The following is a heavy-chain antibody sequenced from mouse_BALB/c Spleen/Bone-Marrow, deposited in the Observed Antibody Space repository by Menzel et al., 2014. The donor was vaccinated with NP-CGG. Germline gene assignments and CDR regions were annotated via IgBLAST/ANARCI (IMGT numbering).Heavy chain of an antibody. V-gene: IGHV14-3*02. CDR2: IDSANVNT. D-gene: IGHD1-1*01. J-gene: IGHJ2*01. CDR1: GFNIKDTY. Sequence: EVQLQQSGAELVKPGASVKLSCTASGFNIKDTYMHWVKQRPEQGLEWIGRIDSANVNTKYDPKFQGKATITADTSSNTASLQLSSLTSEDTAVYYCASYVYGYYFEYWSRGATLTASS. CDR3: ASYVYGYYFEY.